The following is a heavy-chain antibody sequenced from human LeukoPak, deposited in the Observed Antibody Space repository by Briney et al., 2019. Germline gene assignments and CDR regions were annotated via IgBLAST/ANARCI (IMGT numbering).Heavy chain of an antibody. J-gene: IGHJ5*02. Sequence: GGSLRLSCAASGFTFSSYSMNWVRQAPGKGLEWVSAISGSGGSTYYADSVKGRFTISRDNSKNTLYLQMNSLRAEDTAVYYCARENYDSSGYYGNWFDPWGQGTLVTVSS. CDR2: ISGSGGST. CDR1: GFTFSSYS. CDR3: ARENYDSSGYYGNWFDP. D-gene: IGHD3-22*01. V-gene: IGHV3-23*01.